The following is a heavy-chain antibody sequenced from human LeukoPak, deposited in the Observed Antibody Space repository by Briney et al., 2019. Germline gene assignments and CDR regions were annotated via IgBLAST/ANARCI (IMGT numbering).Heavy chain of an antibody. Sequence: GASVKVSCKASGYTFTDYYMHWVQQAPGKGLEWMGRVDPEDGETIYAEKFQGRVTITTDESTSTAYMELSSLRSEDTAVYYCAFTNIYSSSSGYFDYWGQGTLVTVSS. J-gene: IGHJ4*02. V-gene: IGHV1-69-2*01. CDR2: VDPEDGET. CDR1: GYTFTDYY. D-gene: IGHD6-6*01. CDR3: AFTNIYSSSSGYFDY.